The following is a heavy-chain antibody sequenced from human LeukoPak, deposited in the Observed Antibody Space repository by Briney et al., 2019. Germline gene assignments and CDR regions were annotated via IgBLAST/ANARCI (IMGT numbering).Heavy chain of an antibody. J-gene: IGHJ6*02. D-gene: IGHD3-3*01. CDR1: GYTFTGYY. CDR3: ARDSKGHDFRSGYHPDPYYYYGMDV. V-gene: IGHV1-2*02. Sequence: ASVKVSCKASGYTFTGYYMHWVRQAPGQGLEWMGWINPNSGGTNYAQKFQGRVTMTRDTSISTAYMELSRLRSDDTAVYYCARDSKGHDFRSGYHPDPYYYYGMDVWGQGTTVTVSS. CDR2: INPNSGGT.